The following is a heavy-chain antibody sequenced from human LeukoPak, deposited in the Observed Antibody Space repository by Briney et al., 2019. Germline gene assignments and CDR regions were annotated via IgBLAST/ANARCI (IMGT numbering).Heavy chain of an antibody. J-gene: IGHJ4*02. CDR3: AGSVSSVPLV. Sequence: SGTLSLTCTVSGGSISSYYRSWIRQPPGKGLEWIGYIYNSGSSNYNPSLKGRVTISVDTSKNQFSLKRSSVTAADTAVYYCAGSVSSVPLVWGQGTLVTVST. CDR1: GGSISSYY. V-gene: IGHV4-59*01. CDR2: IYNSGSS. D-gene: IGHD2-8*02.